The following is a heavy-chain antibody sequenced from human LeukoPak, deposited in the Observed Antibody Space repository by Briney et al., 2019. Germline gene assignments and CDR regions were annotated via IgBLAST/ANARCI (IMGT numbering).Heavy chain of an antibody. D-gene: IGHD5-18*01. Sequence: GGSLRLSCAASGFTFSSYAMSWVRQAPGKGLEWVSAISGSGGSTYYADSVKGRFTISRDNSKNTLYLQVNSLRAEDTAVYYCATWGYRGRTDYWGQGTLVTVSS. CDR3: ATWGYRGRTDY. CDR1: GFTFSSYA. V-gene: IGHV3-23*01. J-gene: IGHJ4*02. CDR2: ISGSGGST.